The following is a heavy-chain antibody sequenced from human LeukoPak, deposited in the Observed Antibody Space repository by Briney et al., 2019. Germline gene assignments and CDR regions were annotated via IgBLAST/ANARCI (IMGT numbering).Heavy chain of an antibody. J-gene: IGHJ6*02. Sequence: GGSLRLSCAASGFTFSSYAMSWVRQAPGKGLEWVSAISGSGGSTYYADSVKGWFTISRDNSKNTLYLQMNSLRAEDTAVYYCAKDRAAAGTGVRDYYYYYGMDVWGQGTTVTVSS. CDR2: ISGSGGST. D-gene: IGHD6-13*01. CDR3: AKDRAAAGTGVRDYYYYYGMDV. CDR1: GFTFSSYA. V-gene: IGHV3-23*01.